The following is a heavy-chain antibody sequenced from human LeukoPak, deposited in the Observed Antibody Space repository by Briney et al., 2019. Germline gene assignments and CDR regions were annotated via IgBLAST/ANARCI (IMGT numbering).Heavy chain of an antibody. Sequence: PSETLSLTCAVSGGSISSADFYCSWIRQPPGKGLEWIGYFYYTGSTKYNPSLKSRVTISVDTSKNQISLDLSSVTAADTAVYYCARHSRGYGSFDYWGQGTLVTVSS. D-gene: IGHD5-12*01. V-gene: IGHV4-61*08. J-gene: IGHJ4*02. CDR1: GGSISSADFY. CDR3: ARHSRGYGSFDY. CDR2: FYYTGST.